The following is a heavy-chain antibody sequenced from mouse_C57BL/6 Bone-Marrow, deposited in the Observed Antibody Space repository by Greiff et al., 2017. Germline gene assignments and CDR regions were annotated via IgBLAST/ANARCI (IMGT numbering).Heavy chain of an antibody. V-gene: IGHV1-54*01. CDR3: ARAWYYFDD. CDR2: INPGSGGT. CDR1: GYAFTNYL. J-gene: IGHJ2*01. Sequence: VQVVESGAELVRPGTSVKVSCKASGYAFTNYLIEWVKQRPGQGLEWIGVINPGSGGTNYNEKFKGKATLTAYKSSSTAYMQLSSLTSEDSAVYFCARAWYYFDDWGQGTTLTVSS.